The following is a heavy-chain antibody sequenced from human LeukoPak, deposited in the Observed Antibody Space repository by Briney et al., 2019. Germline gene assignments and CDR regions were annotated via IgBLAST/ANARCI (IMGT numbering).Heavy chain of an antibody. J-gene: IGHJ4*02. Sequence: GGSLRLSCAASGFTFETHDMHWVRRAPGKGLEWVGVASRDGVSQNYGDSVEGRFTISRDQSDNTLFLQMNSLRPEDTAIYYCAKEQSSGWYRTADYWGQGTLVTASS. D-gene: IGHD6-19*01. CDR1: GFTFETHD. CDR2: ASRDGVSQ. CDR3: AKEQSSGWYRTADY. V-gene: IGHV3-30*18.